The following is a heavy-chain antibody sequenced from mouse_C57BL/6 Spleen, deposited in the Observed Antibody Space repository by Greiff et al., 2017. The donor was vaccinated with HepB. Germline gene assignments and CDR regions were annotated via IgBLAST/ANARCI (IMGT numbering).Heavy chain of an antibody. CDR2: ISDGGSYT. CDR3: ARADYGSRYYFDY. CDR1: GFTFSSYA. V-gene: IGHV5-4*01. Sequence: EVQLMESGGGLVKPGGSLKLSCAASGFTFSSYAMSWVRQTPEKRLEWVATISDGGSYTYYPDNVKGRFTISRDNAKNNLYLQMSHLKSEDTAMYYCARADYGSRYYFDYWGQGTTLTVSS. D-gene: IGHD1-1*01. J-gene: IGHJ2*01.